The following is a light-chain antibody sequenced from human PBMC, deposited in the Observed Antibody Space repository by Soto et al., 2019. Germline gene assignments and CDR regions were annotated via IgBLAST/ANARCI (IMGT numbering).Light chain of an antibody. CDR2: GAS. CDR1: QSVRSSN. CDR3: QQYGSSPPYT. Sequence: EIVLTQSPGTLSLSPGERATLSCRASQSVRSSNLAWYQQKPGQAPRLLIYGASSRATGIPDRFSGGGSGTGFPLTISSLEPEDFAVYYCQQYGSSPPYTLGQGTKLEIK. J-gene: IGKJ2*01. V-gene: IGKV3-20*01.